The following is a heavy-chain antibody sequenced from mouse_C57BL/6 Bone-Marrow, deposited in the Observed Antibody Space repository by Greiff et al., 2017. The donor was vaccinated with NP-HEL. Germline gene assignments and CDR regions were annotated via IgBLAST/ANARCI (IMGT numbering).Heavy chain of an antibody. D-gene: IGHD2-1*01. CDR2: IYPGDGDT. CDR3: ARSGGNPFDY. J-gene: IGHJ2*01. CDR1: GYAFSSSW. Sequence: QVQLQQSGPELVKPGASVKISCKASGYAFSSSWMHWVKQRPGKGLEWIGRIYPGDGDTNYNGKFKGKATLTADKSSSTAYMQLSSLTSEDSAVYICARSGGNPFDYWGQGTTLTVSS. V-gene: IGHV1-82*01.